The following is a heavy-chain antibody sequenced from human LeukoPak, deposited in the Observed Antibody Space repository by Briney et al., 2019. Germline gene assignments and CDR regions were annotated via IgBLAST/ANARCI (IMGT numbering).Heavy chain of an antibody. CDR3: ARHGPGYDDSSGYNLYYMDV. CDR2: IYPGDSDT. CDR1: GYSFTSYW. D-gene: IGHD3-22*01. J-gene: IGHJ6*03. Sequence: GESLKISCKGSGYSFTSYWIGWVRQMPGKGLEWMGIIYPGDSDTRYSPSFQGQITISADKSISTAYLQWSSLKASDTAMYYCARHGPGYDDSSGYNLYYMDVWGKGTTVTVSS. V-gene: IGHV5-51*01.